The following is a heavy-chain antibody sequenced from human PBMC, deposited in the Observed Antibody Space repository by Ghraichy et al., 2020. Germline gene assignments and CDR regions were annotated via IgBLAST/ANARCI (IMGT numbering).Heavy chain of an antibody. CDR1: GGSISSYY. CDR3: ARVGDDYGDYGRDYFDY. V-gene: IGHV4-59*01. CDR2: IYYSGST. D-gene: IGHD4-17*01. Sequence: SETLSLTCTVSGGSISSYYWSWIRQPPGKGLEWIGYIYYSGSTNYNPSLKSRVTISVDTSKNQFSLKLSSVTAADTAVYYCARVGDDYGDYGRDYFDYWGQGTLVTVSS. J-gene: IGHJ4*02.